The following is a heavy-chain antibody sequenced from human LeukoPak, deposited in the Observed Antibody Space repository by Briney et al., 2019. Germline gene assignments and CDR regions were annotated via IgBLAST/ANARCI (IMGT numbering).Heavy chain of an antibody. Sequence: GGSLRLSCAGSGFSFSSNVMSWVRQAPGKGLEWVSGVSGSGASTYYAKSVKGRFAISRDNSRNTMYLQMNSLRAEDTAVYYCAKEDGSGDPNNWFDSWGPGTLVTVSS. D-gene: IGHD5-24*01. CDR3: AKEDGSGDPNNWFDS. CDR1: GFSFSSNV. CDR2: VSGSGAST. V-gene: IGHV3-23*01. J-gene: IGHJ5*01.